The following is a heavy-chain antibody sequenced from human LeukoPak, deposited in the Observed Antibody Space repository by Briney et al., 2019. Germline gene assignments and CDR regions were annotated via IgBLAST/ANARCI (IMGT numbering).Heavy chain of an antibody. CDR2: ISYDGSNK. CDR3: AREVIAAAGTNGFGY. CDR1: GFTFSSYA. J-gene: IGHJ4*02. Sequence: GRSLRLSCAASGFTFSSYAMHWVRQAPGKGLECVAVISYDGSNKYYADSVKGRFTISRDNSKNTLYMQMNSLRAEDTAVYYCAREVIAAAGTNGFGYWGQGTLVTVSS. V-gene: IGHV3-33*05. D-gene: IGHD6-13*01.